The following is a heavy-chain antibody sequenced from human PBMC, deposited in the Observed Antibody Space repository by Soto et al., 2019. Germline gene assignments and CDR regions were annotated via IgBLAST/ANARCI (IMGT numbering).Heavy chain of an antibody. V-gene: IGHV3-15*01. CDR2: IKSKTDGGTT. CDR3: TTRGEIAADYYYYGMDV. D-gene: IGHD6-13*01. Sequence: EVQLVESGGGLVKPGGSLRLSCAASGFTFSNAWMSWVRQAPGKGLEWVGRIKSKTDGGTTDYAAPVKGRFTISRDDSKNTLYLQMNSLKTEDTAVYYCTTRGEIAADYYYYGMDVWGQGTTVTVSS. CDR1: GFTFSNAW. J-gene: IGHJ6*02.